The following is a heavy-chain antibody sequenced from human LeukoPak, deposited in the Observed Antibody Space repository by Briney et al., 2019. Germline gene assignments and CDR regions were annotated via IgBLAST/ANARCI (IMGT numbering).Heavy chain of an antibody. CDR1: GYTFSNYG. CDR2: IRGDNGNT. J-gene: IGHJ3*02. CDR3: ARDWVAVAETPDDAFDI. V-gene: IGHV1-18*01. D-gene: IGHD6-19*01. Sequence: ASVKVSCKASGYTFSNYGISWVRQAPGQGLEWVGWIRGDNGNTNYAQKLQGRVTMTRDMSTSTVYMELSSLRSEDTAVYYCARDWVAVAETPDDAFDIWGQGTMVTVSS.